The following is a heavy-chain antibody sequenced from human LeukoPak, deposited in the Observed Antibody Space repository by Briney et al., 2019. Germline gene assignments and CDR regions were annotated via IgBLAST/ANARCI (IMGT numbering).Heavy chain of an antibody. J-gene: IGHJ5*02. D-gene: IGHD6-13*01. CDR2: ISAYNGNT. Sequence: GASVKVSCKASGYTFTSYGISCVRQAPGQGLEWMGRISAYNGNTNYAQKLQGRVTMTTDTSTSTAYMELRSLRSDDTAVYYCARENLERSSWYSRRHREAWFDPWGQGTLVTVSS. V-gene: IGHV1-18*01. CDR1: GYTFTSYG. CDR3: ARENLERSSWYSRRHREAWFDP.